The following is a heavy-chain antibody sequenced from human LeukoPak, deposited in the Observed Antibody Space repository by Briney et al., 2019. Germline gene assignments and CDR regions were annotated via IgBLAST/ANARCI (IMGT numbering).Heavy chain of an antibody. D-gene: IGHD3-3*01. V-gene: IGHV4-59*12. CDR1: GGSISSYY. Sequence: PSETLSFTCTVSGGSISSYYWSWIPQPPGKGLEWLGYIYNSGSTNYNPSLKSRLTTSVDTIKNLFSLKLCSVTAADTAVYYCARVGPGGLRFLEWLPNSFDIWGQGTMVTVSS. J-gene: IGHJ3*02. CDR3: ARVGPGGLRFLEWLPNSFDI. CDR2: IYNSGST.